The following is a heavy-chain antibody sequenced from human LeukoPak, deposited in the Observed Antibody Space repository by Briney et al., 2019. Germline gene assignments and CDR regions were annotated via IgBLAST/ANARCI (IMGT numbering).Heavy chain of an antibody. J-gene: IGHJ3*01. Sequence: SVKVSCKASGGSFSDWPINWVRQAPGQGLEWLGGIIPKYSASSYAQAFQGRGTITADESTNTVYMEMSGLRPDDTAVYYCVRPDRIFGVPAAFDAWGQGTLVAVSS. CDR2: IIPKYSAS. V-gene: IGHV1-69*01. CDR1: GGSFSDWP. CDR3: VRPDRIFGVPAAFDA. D-gene: IGHD3-3*02.